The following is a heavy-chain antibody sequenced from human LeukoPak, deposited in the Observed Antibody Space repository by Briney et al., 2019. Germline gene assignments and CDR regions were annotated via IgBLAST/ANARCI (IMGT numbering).Heavy chain of an antibody. CDR2: ISSSGSTI. V-gene: IGHV3-48*03. CDR3: ARVLRLGFGDQTYGY. Sequence: PGGSLRLSCAASGFTFSSYEMNWVRQAPGKGLEWVSYISSSGSTIYYADSVKGRFTISRDNAKNSLYLQMNSLRAEDTAVYYCARVLRLGFGDQTYGYWGQGTLVTVSS. D-gene: IGHD3-10*01. CDR1: GFTFSSYE. J-gene: IGHJ4*02.